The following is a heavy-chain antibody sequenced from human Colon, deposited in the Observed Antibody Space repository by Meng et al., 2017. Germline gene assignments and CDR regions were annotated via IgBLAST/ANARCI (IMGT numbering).Heavy chain of an antibody. CDR1: GYFISSGYY. D-gene: IGHD3-9*01. V-gene: IGHV4-38-2*02. CDR3: TARGRDDILTGYTDYIFDF. J-gene: IGHJ4*02. Sequence: SETLSLTCTVSGYFISSGYYWGWIRQPPGKGQEWIGSIYHSGTTYYNPSLKSRITISKDTSKDQFSLRLSYVAAADTAVYYCTARGRDDILTGYTDYIFDFWGQGTLVTVSS. CDR2: IYHSGTT.